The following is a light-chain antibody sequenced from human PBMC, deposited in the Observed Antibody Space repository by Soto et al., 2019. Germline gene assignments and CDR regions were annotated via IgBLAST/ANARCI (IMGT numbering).Light chain of an antibody. CDR1: SSNIGSNY. J-gene: IGLJ2*01. CDR2: RNN. CDR3: AAWDDSLSGVV. Sequence: QSVLTQPPSASGTPGQRVTISCSGSSSNIGSNYVFWYQHLPGTAPKLLIYRNNQRPSGVPGRFSGSKSGTSASLAISGLRSEDETDYYCAAWDDSLSGVVFGGGTKLTGL. V-gene: IGLV1-47*01.